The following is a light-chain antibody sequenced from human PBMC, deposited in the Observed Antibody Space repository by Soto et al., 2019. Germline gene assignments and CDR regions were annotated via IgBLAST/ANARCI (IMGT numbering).Light chain of an antibody. CDR1: QVITGS. Sequence: IQMTQSPSTLSASVGDRVTITCGASQVITGSVAWYQQKPGEPPNLLIYDASTLESGVPSRFSGSGSGTDFPLTISSLQPEASAPYFCQKFNNYLLTFGGGPKVDIK. CDR2: DAS. J-gene: IGKJ4*02. CDR3: QKFNNYLLT. V-gene: IGKV1D-13*01.